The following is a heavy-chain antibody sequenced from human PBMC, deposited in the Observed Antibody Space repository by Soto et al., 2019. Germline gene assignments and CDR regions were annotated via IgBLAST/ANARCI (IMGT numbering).Heavy chain of an antibody. Sequence: VSSVKVCCKTARSNFNKYDLTWVRQGPGQGLEWMGWMNPNSGNTGFEQKFLGRFTMSADTSASTAYMDLARLKSDDTAVYYCVRAHALGFSNSFDPWGRGTMLTVSS. V-gene: IGHV1-8*01. CDR2: MNPNSGNT. D-gene: IGHD3-10*01. J-gene: IGHJ5*02. CDR3: VRAHALGFSNSFDP. CDR1: RSNFNKYD.